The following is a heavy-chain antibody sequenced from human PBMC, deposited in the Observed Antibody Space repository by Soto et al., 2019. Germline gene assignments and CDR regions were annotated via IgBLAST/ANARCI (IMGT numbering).Heavy chain of an antibody. Sequence: EVQLVESGGGLVQPGGSLRLSCAASGFTFRSYWMTWVRRAPGKGLEWVANIKQNGSEKYYVDSVKGRFTISRDNAKNSLYLQMNSLRAEDTAVYYCARVAAYYFDYWGQGTLVTVSS. D-gene: IGHD2-15*01. CDR2: IKQNGSEK. CDR3: ARVAAYYFDY. V-gene: IGHV3-7*01. CDR1: GFTFRSYW. J-gene: IGHJ4*02.